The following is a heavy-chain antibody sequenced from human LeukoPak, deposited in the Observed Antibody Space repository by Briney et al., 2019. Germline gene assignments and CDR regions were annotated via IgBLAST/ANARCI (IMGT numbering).Heavy chain of an antibody. Sequence: GGSLRLSCTASGLTFGSYTMSWVRQAPGKGLEWVSGITATGSRTYYADSVKGRFTISRDNANNSLYLQMNSLRPGDTAIYYCARDSGGSSWSPPLDFWGQGTLVTVSS. J-gene: IGHJ4*02. D-gene: IGHD2-2*01. V-gene: IGHV3-23*01. CDR1: GLTFGSYT. CDR2: ITATGSRT. CDR3: ARDSGGSSWSPPLDF.